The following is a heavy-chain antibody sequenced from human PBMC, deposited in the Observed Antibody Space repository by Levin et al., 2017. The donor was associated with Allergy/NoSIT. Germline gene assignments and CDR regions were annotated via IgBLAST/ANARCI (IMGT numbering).Heavy chain of an antibody. CDR3: AKGGGGPPYYYYGMDV. CDR2: ISGSGGST. J-gene: IGHJ6*02. D-gene: IGHD3-16*01. V-gene: IGHV3-23*01. CDR1: GFTFSSYA. Sequence: GGSLRLSCAASGFTFSSYAMSWVRQAPGKGLDWVSAISGSGGSTYYADSVKGRFTISRDNSKNTLYLQMNSLRAEDTAVYYCAKGGGGPPYYYYGMDVWGQGTTVTVSS.